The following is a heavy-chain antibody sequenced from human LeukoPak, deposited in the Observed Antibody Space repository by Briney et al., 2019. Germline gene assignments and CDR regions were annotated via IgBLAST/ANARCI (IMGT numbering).Heavy chain of an antibody. J-gene: IGHJ4*02. Sequence: GSLRLSCAASGFTFSYFSMNWVRQAPGKGLEFVSYIGSSSDTMDYADSVKGRFTISRDNAKNSLYLQMNSLRDEDTAVYYCARDLSYAFDSWGQGTLVTVSS. V-gene: IGHV3-48*02. CDR2: IGSSSDTM. CDR1: GFTFSYFS. D-gene: IGHD4-17*01. CDR3: ARDLSYAFDS.